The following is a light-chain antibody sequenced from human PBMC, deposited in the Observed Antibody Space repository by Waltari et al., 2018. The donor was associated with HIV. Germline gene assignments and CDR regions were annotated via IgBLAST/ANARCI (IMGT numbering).Light chain of an antibody. J-gene: IGLJ3*02. CDR2: QDS. CDR3: QAWDSGTWV. CDR1: KLGDNY. Sequence: SYELTQPPSVSVSPGQTASITCSGDKLGDNYACWYQQKPGQSPVLVIYQDSKRPSGIPERFSCSNSGNTATLTIRGTQAMDEADYYCQAWDSGTWVFGGGTKLTVL. V-gene: IGLV3-1*01.